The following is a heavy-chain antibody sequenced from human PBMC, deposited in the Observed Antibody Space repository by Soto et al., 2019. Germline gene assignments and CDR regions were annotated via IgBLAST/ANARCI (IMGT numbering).Heavy chain of an antibody. Sequence: HPGGSLRLSCAASGFIFSTYAMHWVRQAPGKGLEWVAVISYDGSNKFYADSVKGRFTISRDNSKNTLYLQMNSLRAEDTAVYYCARGSGSDYDSSYYGLDVWGQGTTVTVSS. CDR1: GFIFSTYA. V-gene: IGHV3-30-3*01. D-gene: IGHD3-22*01. CDR2: ISYDGSNK. CDR3: ARGSGSDYDSSYYGLDV. J-gene: IGHJ6*02.